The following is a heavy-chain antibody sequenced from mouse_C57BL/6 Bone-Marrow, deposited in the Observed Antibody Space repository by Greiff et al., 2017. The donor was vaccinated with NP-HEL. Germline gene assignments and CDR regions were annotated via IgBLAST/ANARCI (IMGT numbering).Heavy chain of an antibody. V-gene: IGHV1-52*01. Sequence: QVQLQQPGAELVRPGSSVKLSCKASGYTFTSYWMHWVKQRPIQGLEWIGNIDPSDSETRYNQKFKDKATLTVDKSSSTAYMQLSSLTSEDSAVYYCARRGSFDYWGQGTTLTVSS. CDR3: ARRGSFDY. CDR1: GYTFTSYW. J-gene: IGHJ2*01. CDR2: IDPSDSET.